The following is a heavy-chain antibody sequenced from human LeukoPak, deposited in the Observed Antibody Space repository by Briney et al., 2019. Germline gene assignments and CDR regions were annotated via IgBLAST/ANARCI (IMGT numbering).Heavy chain of an antibody. CDR3: ARRAGGYSRPYDY. J-gene: IGHJ4*02. D-gene: IGHD4-23*01. CDR2: IYSGGST. V-gene: IGHV3-53*01. CDR1: GFTVSTNY. Sequence: GGSLRLSCVVSGFTVSTNYMSWVRQAPGKGLEWVSLIYSGGSTYYADSVKGRFTISRDNSKNTLYLQMNSLRAEDTAVYYCARRAGGYSRPYDYWGQGTLVTVSS.